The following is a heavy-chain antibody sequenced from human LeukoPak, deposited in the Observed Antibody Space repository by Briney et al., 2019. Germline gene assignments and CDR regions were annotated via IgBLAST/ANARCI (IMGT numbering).Heavy chain of an antibody. CDR1: GSTFSSYA. D-gene: IGHD2-2*01. CDR2: ISGSGGST. J-gene: IGHJ4*02. Sequence: GGSLRLSCAASGSTFSSYAMSWVRQAPGKGLEWVSAISGSGGSTYYADSVKGRFTISRDNSKNTLYLQMNSLRAEDTAVYYCAKDLGYCSSTSCFLDYWGQGTLVTVSS. V-gene: IGHV3-23*01. CDR3: AKDLGYCSSTSCFLDY.